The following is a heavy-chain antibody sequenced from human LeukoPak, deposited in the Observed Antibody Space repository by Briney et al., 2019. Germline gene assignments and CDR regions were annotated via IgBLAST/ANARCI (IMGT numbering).Heavy chain of an antibody. V-gene: IGHV1-18*01. D-gene: IGHD5-24*01. CDR3: GRDRAYKCDF. CDR1: GYTFTSYG. J-gene: IGHJ4*02. CDR2: TSGYNDNT. Sequence: ASVKVSCKASGYTFTSYGISWVRQAPGQGLEWVGWTSGYNDNTNYAQKFQGRVTMTTDISTSTAYMELESLTSDDTAVYYCGRDRAYKCDFWGQGTLVTVSS.